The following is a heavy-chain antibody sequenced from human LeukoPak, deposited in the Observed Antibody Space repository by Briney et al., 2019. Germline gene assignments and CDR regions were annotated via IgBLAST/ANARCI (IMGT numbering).Heavy chain of an antibody. Sequence: GGSLRLSCAASGFTFSDSGIHWVCQAPGKGLEWVAVISYDGRNKHYADSVKGRFTISRDNSKNTLYLQMNSLTAEDTAMYYCAKDAQARGVINGFDYWGQGTLVTVSS. CDR3: AKDAQARGVINGFDY. J-gene: IGHJ4*02. V-gene: IGHV3-30*18. CDR2: ISYDGRNK. D-gene: IGHD3-10*01. CDR1: GFTFSDSG.